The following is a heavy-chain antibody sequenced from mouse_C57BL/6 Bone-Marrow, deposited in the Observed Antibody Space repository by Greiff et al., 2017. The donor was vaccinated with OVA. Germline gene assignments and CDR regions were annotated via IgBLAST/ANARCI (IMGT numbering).Heavy chain of an antibody. CDR2: INPSSGYT. Sequence: QVHVKQSGAELARPGASVKMSCKASGYTFTSYTMHWVKQRPGQGLEWIGYINPSSGYTKYNQKFKDKATLTADKSSSTAYMQLSSLTSEDSAVYYCARRGYSAWFAYWGQGTLVTVSA. D-gene: IGHD2-3*01. CDR3: ARRGYSAWFAY. V-gene: IGHV1-4*01. J-gene: IGHJ3*01. CDR1: GYTFTSYT.